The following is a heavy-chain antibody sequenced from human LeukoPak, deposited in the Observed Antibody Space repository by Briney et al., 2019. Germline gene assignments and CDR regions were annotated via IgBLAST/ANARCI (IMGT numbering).Heavy chain of an antibody. V-gene: IGHV3-30-3*01. Sequence: PGGSLRLSCAASGFTFSSYAMHWVRQAPGKGLEWVAVISYDGSNKYYADSVKGRFTISRDNSKNTLYLQMNSLRAEDTAVYYCAEGGHYYDSSPHPGSFDPWGQGTLVTVSS. D-gene: IGHD3-22*01. CDR1: GFTFSSYA. CDR3: AEGGHYYDSSPHPGSFDP. J-gene: IGHJ5*02. CDR2: ISYDGSNK.